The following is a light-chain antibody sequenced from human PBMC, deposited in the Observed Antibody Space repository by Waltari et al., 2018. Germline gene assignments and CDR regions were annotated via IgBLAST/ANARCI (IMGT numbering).Light chain of an antibody. Sequence: NFMLTQPLSVSESPGKTVTISCTRSSGSIATNYVQWYQQRPGSSPTAVIYEDNQRPSGVPDRFSGSIDSSSNPASLTISGLKTEDEADYYCQSYDNRNHWVFGGGTKLTVL. CDR1: SGSIATNY. CDR2: EDN. CDR3: QSYDNRNHWV. J-gene: IGLJ3*02. V-gene: IGLV6-57*01.